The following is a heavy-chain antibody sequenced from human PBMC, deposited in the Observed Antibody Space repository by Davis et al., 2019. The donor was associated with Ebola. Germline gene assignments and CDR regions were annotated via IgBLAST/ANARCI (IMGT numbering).Heavy chain of an antibody. CDR3: ARSLRLGELSTRGWFDP. CDR1: GGSISSSNW. J-gene: IGHJ5*02. V-gene: IGHV4-4*02. CDR2: IYHSGST. Sequence: MPSETLSLTCAVSGGSISSSNWWSWVRQPPGKGLEWIGAIYHSGSTNYNPSLKSRVTISVDTSKNQFSLKLSSVTAADTAVYYCARSLRLGELSTRGWFDPWGQGTLVTVSS. D-gene: IGHD3-16*02.